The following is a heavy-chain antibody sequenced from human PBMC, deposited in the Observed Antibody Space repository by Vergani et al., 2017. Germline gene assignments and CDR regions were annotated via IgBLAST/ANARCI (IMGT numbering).Heavy chain of an antibody. CDR1: GYTSTDYF. J-gene: IGHJ4*02. CDR2: INSNSGGT. D-gene: IGHD2-2*01. V-gene: IGHV1-2*02. Sequence: QVQLVQSGAEVKKPGASVKVPCKASGYTSTDYFMHWVRQAPGQGLEWMGVINSNSGGTNYAQKFPGRVTMTRDTSISTAYLELSNLRSDDTAVYYCARVGTSSNRDYFDYWGQGTLVTVSS. CDR3: ARVGTSSNRDYFDY.